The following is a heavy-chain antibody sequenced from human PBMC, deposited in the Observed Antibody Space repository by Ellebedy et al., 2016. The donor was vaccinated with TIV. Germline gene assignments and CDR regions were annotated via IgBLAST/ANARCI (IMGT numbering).Heavy chain of an antibody. V-gene: IGHV5-51*01. J-gene: IGHJ6*02. Sequence: KVSCXGSGYSFTSYWIGWVRQMPGKSLEWMGIIYPGDSDTRYSPSFQGQVTISADKSISTAYLQWSSLKASDTAMYYCARLPVDIVATITLRNYYYYGMDVWGQGTTVTVSS. CDR1: GYSFTSYW. CDR2: IYPGDSDT. D-gene: IGHD5-12*01. CDR3: ARLPVDIVATITLRNYYYYGMDV.